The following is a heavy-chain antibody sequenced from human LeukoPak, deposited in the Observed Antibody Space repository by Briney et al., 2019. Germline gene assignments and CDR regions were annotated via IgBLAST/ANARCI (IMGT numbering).Heavy chain of an antibody. D-gene: IGHD6-19*01. V-gene: IGHV4-38-2*02. J-gene: IGHJ4*02. Sequence: PSETPSLTCTVSGNSISSGYYWGWIRQPPGKGLEWIASIYHSGSTYYNPSLKSRVSISMDTSMNQFSLKLSSVTAADTAVYYCARHEQWLVPVDYWGQGTLVTVSS. CDR2: IYHSGST. CDR3: ARHEQWLVPVDY. CDR1: GNSISSGYY.